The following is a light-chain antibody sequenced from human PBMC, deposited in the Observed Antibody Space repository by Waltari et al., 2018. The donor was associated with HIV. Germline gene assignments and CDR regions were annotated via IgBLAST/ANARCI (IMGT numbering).Light chain of an antibody. V-gene: IGLV2-23*02. J-gene: IGLJ1*01. CDR3: CSYAGSSTHV. Sequence: QSALTQPASVSGSPGPSITISCTGPSSDVGSYNVVSWYQQHPGKAPKLMIYEVNKRPAGVSNRFSGSKSGNTASLTISGLQAEDEADYHCCSYAGSSTHVFGTGTKVTVL. CDR2: EVN. CDR1: SSDVGSYNV.